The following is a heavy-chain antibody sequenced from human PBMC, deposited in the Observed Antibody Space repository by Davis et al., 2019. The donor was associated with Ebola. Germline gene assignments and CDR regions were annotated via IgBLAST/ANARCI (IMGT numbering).Heavy chain of an antibody. CDR1: GFSVSANY. Sequence: PGGSLRLSCAASGFSVSANYMIWVRQAPGKGLEWVSLMYAVGNTFYADSVKGRFTISRDNSKNTIYLQMNSLRAEDTAVYYCARDPSGGSGWSMGYYGMDVWGKGTTVTVSS. V-gene: IGHV3-53*01. D-gene: IGHD6-19*01. CDR3: ARDPSGGSGWSMGYYGMDV. J-gene: IGHJ6*04. CDR2: MYAVGNT.